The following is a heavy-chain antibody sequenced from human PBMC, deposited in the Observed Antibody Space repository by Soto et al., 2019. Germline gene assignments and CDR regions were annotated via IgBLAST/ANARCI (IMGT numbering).Heavy chain of an antibody. V-gene: IGHV3-23*01. Sequence: EVQLLESGGGLVQPGGSLRLSCAASGFTFSSYAMSWVRQAPGKGLEWVSAISGSGGSTYYADSVKGRFTISRDNSKNTLYLQMNSLRAEDTAVYYCARLYGGNSGIDYWGQGTLVTVSS. CDR1: GFTFSSYA. CDR3: ARLYGGNSGIDY. CDR2: ISGSGGST. D-gene: IGHD4-17*01. J-gene: IGHJ4*02.